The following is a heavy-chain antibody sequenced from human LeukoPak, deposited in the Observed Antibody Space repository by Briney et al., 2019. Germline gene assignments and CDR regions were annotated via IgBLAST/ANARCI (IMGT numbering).Heavy chain of an antibody. CDR1: GFTFSSYW. Sequence: GGSLRLSCAASGFTFSSYWMSWVRQAPGKGLEWVAVISYDGSNKYYADSVKGRFTISRDNSKNTLYLQMNSLRAEDTAVYYCARDRHVYSSGWSFDYWGQGTLVTVSS. CDR3: ARDRHVYSSGWSFDY. J-gene: IGHJ4*02. V-gene: IGHV3-30*03. D-gene: IGHD6-19*01. CDR2: ISYDGSNK.